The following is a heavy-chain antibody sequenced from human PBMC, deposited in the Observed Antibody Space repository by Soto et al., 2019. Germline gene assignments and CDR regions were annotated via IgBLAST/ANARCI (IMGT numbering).Heavy chain of an antibody. CDR3: TTDGSYSSSWYDY. CDR2: IKSKTDGGTT. D-gene: IGHD6-13*01. V-gene: IGHV3-15*01. CDR1: GFTFSNAW. Sequence: GGSLRLSCAASGFTFSNAWMSWVRQAPGKGLEWVGRIKSKTDGGTTDYAAPVKGRFTISRDDSKNTLYLQMNSLKTEDTAVYYCTTDGSYSSSWYDYWGQGTLVTVSS. J-gene: IGHJ4*02.